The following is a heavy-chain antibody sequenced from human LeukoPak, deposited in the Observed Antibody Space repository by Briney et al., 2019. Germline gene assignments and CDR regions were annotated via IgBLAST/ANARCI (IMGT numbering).Heavy chain of an antibody. V-gene: IGHV3-23*01. CDR1: GFTFSSYA. Sequence: PGGSLRLSCAASGFTFSSYAMSWVRQAPGKGLEWVSAISGSGGSTYYTDSVKGRFTISRDNSKNTLYLQMNSLRAEDTAVYYCAKDRPAITMVRGVIVYFDYRGQGTLVTVSS. CDR3: AKDRPAITMVRGVIVYFDY. CDR2: ISGSGGST. J-gene: IGHJ4*02. D-gene: IGHD3-10*01.